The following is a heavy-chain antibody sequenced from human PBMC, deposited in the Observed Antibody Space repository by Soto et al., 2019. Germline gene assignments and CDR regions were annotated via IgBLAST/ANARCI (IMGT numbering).Heavy chain of an antibody. Sequence: GGSLRLSCAASGFTVSSNYMSWVRQAPGKGLEWVSVIYSGGSTYYADSVKGRFTISRHNSKNTLYLQMNSLRAEDTAVYYCARATGNYYYYYMDVWGKGTTVTVSS. CDR3: ARATGNYYYYYMDV. D-gene: IGHD4-17*01. CDR1: GFTVSSNY. J-gene: IGHJ6*03. V-gene: IGHV3-53*04. CDR2: IYSGGST.